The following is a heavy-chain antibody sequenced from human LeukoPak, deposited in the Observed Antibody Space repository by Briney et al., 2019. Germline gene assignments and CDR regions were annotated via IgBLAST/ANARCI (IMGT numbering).Heavy chain of an antibody. V-gene: IGHV4-59*11. J-gene: IGHJ4*02. Sequence: PSETLSLTCTVSARSISIHYWSWIRQTPGKGLECIGYIYNASTPTHNPPLISRLTIPLNTTKTQFCLKLTSVTAADTAVYSCAREGSAYHYYSDNWGPGNPVTVSS. D-gene: IGHD5-12*01. CDR1: ARSISIHY. CDR3: AREGSAYHYYSDN. CDR2: IYNASTP.